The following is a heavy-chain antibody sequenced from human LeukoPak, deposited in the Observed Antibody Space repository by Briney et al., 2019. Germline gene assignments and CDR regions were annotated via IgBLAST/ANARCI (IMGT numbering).Heavy chain of an antibody. Sequence: GGSLRLSCAASGFTCSSYAMSWVRQAPGKGLEWVSAISGSGGSTYCADSVKGRFTISRDNSKNTLYLQMNSLRAEDTAVYYCAKGTRQWLVTNDYWGQGTLVTVSS. CDR2: ISGSGGST. D-gene: IGHD6-19*01. CDR3: AKGTRQWLVTNDY. V-gene: IGHV3-23*01. CDR1: GFTCSSYA. J-gene: IGHJ4*02.